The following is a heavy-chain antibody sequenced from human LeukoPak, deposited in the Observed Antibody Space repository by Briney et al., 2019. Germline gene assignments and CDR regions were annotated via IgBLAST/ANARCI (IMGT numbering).Heavy chain of an antibody. CDR1: GYSISSGYY. Sequence: SETLSLTCSVSGYSISSGYYWGWIRQPPGKGLEWIGYIYYSGSTNYNPSLKSRVTISVDTSKNQFSLKLSSVTAADTAVYYCARGATFIFGVVNGDAFDIWGQGTMVTVSS. J-gene: IGHJ3*02. CDR2: IYYSGST. V-gene: IGHV4-61*01. D-gene: IGHD3-3*02. CDR3: ARGATFIFGVVNGDAFDI.